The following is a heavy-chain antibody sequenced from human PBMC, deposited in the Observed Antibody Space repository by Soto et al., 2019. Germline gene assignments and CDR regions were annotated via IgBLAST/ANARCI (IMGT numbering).Heavy chain of an antibody. CDR2: INHSGST. Sequence: SETLSLTCAVYGGSFSGYYWSWIRQPPGKGLEWIGEINHSGSTNYNPSLKSRVTISVDTSKNQFSLKLSSVTAADTAVYYCARANYYYGMDVWGQGTTVTVSS. J-gene: IGHJ6*02. CDR3: ARANYYYGMDV. V-gene: IGHV4-34*01. CDR1: GGSFSGYY.